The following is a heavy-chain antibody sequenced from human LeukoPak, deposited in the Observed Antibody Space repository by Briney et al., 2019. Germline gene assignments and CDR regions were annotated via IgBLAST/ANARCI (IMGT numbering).Heavy chain of an antibody. Sequence: ASVKVSCKASGYTFTSYYMHWVRQAPGQGLEWMGIINPSGGSTTYAQKFQGRVTMTRDTSTTTVYMELSSLRSEDTAVYYCARGGPGIFGVVITLFDYWGQGTLVTVSS. J-gene: IGHJ4*02. D-gene: IGHD3-3*01. CDR3: ARGGPGIFGVVITLFDY. CDR1: GYTFTSYY. V-gene: IGHV1-46*01. CDR2: INPSGGST.